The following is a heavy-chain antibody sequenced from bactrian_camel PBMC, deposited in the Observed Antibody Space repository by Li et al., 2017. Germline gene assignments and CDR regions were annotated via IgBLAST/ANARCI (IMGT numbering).Heavy chain of an antibody. Sequence: HVQLVESGGGPVQAGGSLRLSCDASRYTYSSYCVGWSRQAPGKEREGVAAIDSDGRTHYADSFQGRFAISHDRPKNTVYLQMNDLKPEDTSVYYCAAARGFRDPPRARDFFVWGQGTQVTVS. CDR2: IDSDGRT. J-gene: IGHJ4*01. V-gene: IGHV3S53*01. CDR3: AAARGFRDPPRARDFFV. CDR1: RYTYSSYC. D-gene: IGHD4*01.